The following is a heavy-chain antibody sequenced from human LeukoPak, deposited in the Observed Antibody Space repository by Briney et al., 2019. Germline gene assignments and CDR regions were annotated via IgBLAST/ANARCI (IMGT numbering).Heavy chain of an antibody. V-gene: IGHV4-59*01. CDR1: GGSISSYY. D-gene: IGHD3-10*01. Sequence: PSETLSLTCTVSGGSISSYYWSWIRQPPGKGLEWIGYISNSGNTNYNPSLKSRVTISLDTSRNQFSLKLKSVNAADTAVYYCARAGTEYYYDMDVWGQGTPVTVSS. J-gene: IGHJ6*02. CDR2: ISNSGNT. CDR3: ARAGTEYYYDMDV.